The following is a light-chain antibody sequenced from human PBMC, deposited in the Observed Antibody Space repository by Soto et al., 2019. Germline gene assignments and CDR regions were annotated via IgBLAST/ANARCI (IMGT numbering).Light chain of an antibody. V-gene: IGLV2-8*01. Sequence: QSVLTQPPSASGSPGQSVTISCAGTINDVGGYNYVSWYQQHPGKVPQLMIYQVTKRPSGVPDRFSASTSDTTASLTISGLQAEDEGDYYCMSYAGGNRFVFGTGTKVTVL. CDR2: QVT. CDR1: INDVGGYNY. CDR3: MSYAGGNRFV. J-gene: IGLJ1*01.